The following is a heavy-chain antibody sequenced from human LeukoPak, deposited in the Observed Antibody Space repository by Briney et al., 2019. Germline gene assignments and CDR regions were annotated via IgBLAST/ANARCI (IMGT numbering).Heavy chain of an antibody. D-gene: IGHD5-24*01. Sequence: PSETLSLTCTVSGGSISSYYWSWIRQPPGKGLEWIGYIYYSGSTNYNPSLKSRVTISVDTSKNQFSLKLSSVTAADTAVYYCARGSWKGVEMATIGVIGYWGQGTLVTVSS. J-gene: IGHJ4*02. CDR1: GGSISSYY. CDR3: ARGSWKGVEMATIGVIGY. V-gene: IGHV4-59*08. CDR2: IYYSGST.